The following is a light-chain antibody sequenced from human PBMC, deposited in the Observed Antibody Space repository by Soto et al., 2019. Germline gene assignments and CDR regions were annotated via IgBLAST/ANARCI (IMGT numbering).Light chain of an antibody. J-gene: IGKJ1*01. CDR1: KSISSW. Sequence: DIQMTQSPSTPSGSVGHRVNITCRTSKSISSWLAWYQQKPGKAPKLLIYKASSVESGVPSRFSGSGSGTEFTLTISILQPDDFATNYPQQSNSYSPTFGQGTKV. V-gene: IGKV1-5*03. CDR2: KAS. CDR3: QQSNSYSPT.